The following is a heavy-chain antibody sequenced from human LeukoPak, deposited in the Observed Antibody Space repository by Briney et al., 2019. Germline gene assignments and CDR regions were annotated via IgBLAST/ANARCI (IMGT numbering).Heavy chain of an antibody. CDR1: GFTFSYYD. CDR3: ARGNDYGDENWFDP. D-gene: IGHD4-17*01. CDR2: IWYDGSNK. J-gene: IGHJ5*02. Sequence: GGSLRLSCAASGFTFSYYDMHWVRQAPGKGLEWVAFIWYDGSNKTYTDSVRGRFTISRDNSKNTLHLQMNSLRAEDTAVYHCARGNDYGDENWFDPWGQGTLVTVSS. V-gene: IGHV3-33*01.